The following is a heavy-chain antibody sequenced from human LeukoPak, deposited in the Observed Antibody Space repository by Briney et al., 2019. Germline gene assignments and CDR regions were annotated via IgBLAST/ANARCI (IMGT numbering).Heavy chain of an antibody. Sequence: ASVKVSCKASGYTFNIYGISWVRQAPGQGLEWMGWISAYNGNTNYAQKLQGRVTMTTDTSTSTAYMELRSLRSDDTAVYYCARGVRLVSYYYYYMDVWGKGTTVTVSS. D-gene: IGHD1-1*01. J-gene: IGHJ6*03. V-gene: IGHV1-18*01. CDR1: GYTFNIYG. CDR3: ARGVRLVSYYYYYMDV. CDR2: ISAYNGNT.